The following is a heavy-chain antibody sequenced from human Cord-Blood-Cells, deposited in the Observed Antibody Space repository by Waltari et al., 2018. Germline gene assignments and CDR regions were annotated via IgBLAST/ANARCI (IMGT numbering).Heavy chain of an antibody. Sequence: QVQLQQWGEGLLTREETLSLTCAVHGGSSSGYYWSWIRPPPGKGLEWTGEINHSGSTTYNPSLKSRVTISVDTSKNQFSLKLSSVTAADTAVYYCAKSRGGSCYYYGMDVWGQGTTVTVSS. CDR1: GGSSSGYY. CDR3: AKSRGGSCYYYGMDV. V-gene: IGHV4-34*01. CDR2: INHSGST. D-gene: IGHD2-15*01. J-gene: IGHJ6*02.